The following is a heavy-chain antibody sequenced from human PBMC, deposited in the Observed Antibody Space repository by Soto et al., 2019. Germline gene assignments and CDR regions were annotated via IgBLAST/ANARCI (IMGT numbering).Heavy chain of an antibody. CDR2: MNPNSGGS. CDR3: ARERHVNAPSDAGDR. CDR1: GYNFIAQN. J-gene: IGHJ3*01. V-gene: IGHV1-2*02. D-gene: IGHD2-21*01. Sequence: QVHLVQSGAEVKKPGASVKVSCMASGYNFIAQNIHWVRQAPGLGLEWMGKMNPNSGGSDYAQALQGRVTVTRDTTISTGDMELTSLKSDDTAVYYGARERHVNAPSDAGDRGGQGTMVIVSS.